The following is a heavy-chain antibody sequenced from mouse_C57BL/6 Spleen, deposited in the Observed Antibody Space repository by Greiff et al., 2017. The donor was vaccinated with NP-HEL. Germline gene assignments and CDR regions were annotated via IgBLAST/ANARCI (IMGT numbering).Heavy chain of an antibody. CDR2: INPNNGGT. D-gene: IGHD1-1*01. Sequence: EVQLQQSGPELVKPGASVKIPCKASGYTFTDYNMDWVKQSPGKSLEWIGDINPNNGGTIYNQKFKGKATLTVDKSSSTAYMELRSLTSEDTAVYYCARYGTGFAYWGQGTLVTVSA. J-gene: IGHJ3*01. CDR3: ARYGTGFAY. V-gene: IGHV1-18*01. CDR1: GYTFTDYN.